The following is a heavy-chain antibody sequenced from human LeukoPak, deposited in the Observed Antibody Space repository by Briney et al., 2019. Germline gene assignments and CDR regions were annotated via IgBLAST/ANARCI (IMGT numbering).Heavy chain of an antibody. J-gene: IGHJ6*02. CDR1: GFTFSSYE. V-gene: IGHV3-48*03. D-gene: IGHD2-2*01. CDR2: ISSSGSTI. CDR3: ARDGLGYCSSTSCYHYYYYGMDV. Sequence: GGSLRLSCAASGFTFSSYEMNWVRQAPGKGLEWVSYISSSGSTIYYADSVKGRFTISRDNAKNSLYLQMNSLRAEDTAVYYCARDGLGYCSSTSCYHYYYYGMDVWGQGTTVTVPS.